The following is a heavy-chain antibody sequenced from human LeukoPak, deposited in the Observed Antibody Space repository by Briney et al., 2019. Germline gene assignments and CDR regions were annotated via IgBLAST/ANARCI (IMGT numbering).Heavy chain of an antibody. CDR3: ARGVFGQNWIDP. D-gene: IGHD3-16*02. J-gene: IGHJ5*02. V-gene: IGHV4-4*07. CDR1: GGSISGFY. CDR2: IYATGNT. Sequence: PSETLSLTCAVSGGSISGFYWSWIRQPAGEGLEWIGRIYATGNTNYNPSLKSRVTMSVDTSSKQLSLKLTSLTAADTAMYYCARGVFGQNWIDPWGQGTLVIVSS.